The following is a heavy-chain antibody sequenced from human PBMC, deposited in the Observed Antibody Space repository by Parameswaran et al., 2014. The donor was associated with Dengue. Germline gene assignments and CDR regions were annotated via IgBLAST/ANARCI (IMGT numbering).Heavy chain of an antibody. Sequence: MPGVRQAPGKGLEWVAVIWYDGSNKYYADSVKGRFTISRDNSKNTLYLQMNSLRAEDTAVYYCARIVLSGSYRPNAFDIWGQGTMVTVSS. D-gene: IGHD1-26*01. CDR3: ARIVLSGSYRPNAFDI. V-gene: IGHV3-33*01. CDR2: IWYDGSNK. J-gene: IGHJ3*02.